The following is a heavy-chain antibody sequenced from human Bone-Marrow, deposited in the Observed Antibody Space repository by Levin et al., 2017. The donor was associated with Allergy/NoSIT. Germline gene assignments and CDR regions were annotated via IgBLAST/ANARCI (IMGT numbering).Heavy chain of an antibody. Sequence: SETLSLTCRVFGGSMYSDGYYWSWIRHLPGSGLEFIGYFTAGGVTYFNPSLGGRASISLDRSESQLSLTLRSVTAADTAVYYCSRDHGSGTMYDRPFVYWGPGTLVTVSS. D-gene: IGHD3-10*01. CDR3: SRDHGSGTMYDRPFVY. V-gene: IGHV4-31*03. CDR1: GGSMYSDGYY. CDR2: FTAGGVT. J-gene: IGHJ4*02.